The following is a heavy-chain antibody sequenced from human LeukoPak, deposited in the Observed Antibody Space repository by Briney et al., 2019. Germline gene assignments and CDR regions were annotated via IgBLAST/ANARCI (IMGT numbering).Heavy chain of an antibody. Sequence: GGSLRLSCAASGFTFSSYSMNWVRQAPGKGLEWVSSIGSSSSYIYYADSVKGRFTISRDNAKNSLYLQMNSLRAEDTAVYYCARARLQYQLPDAFDIWGQGTMVTVSS. D-gene: IGHD2-2*01. CDR2: IGSSSSYI. CDR3: ARARLQYQLPDAFDI. CDR1: GFTFSSYS. V-gene: IGHV3-21*01. J-gene: IGHJ3*02.